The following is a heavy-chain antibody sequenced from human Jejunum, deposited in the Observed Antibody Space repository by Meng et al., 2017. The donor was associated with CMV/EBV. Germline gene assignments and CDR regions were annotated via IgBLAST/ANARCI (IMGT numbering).Heavy chain of an antibody. D-gene: IGHD3-22*01. J-gene: IGHJ4*02. CDR3: AREKNGAYDPCFDY. V-gene: IGHV3-30-3*01. Sequence: SGFHFGSFAMDWVRQATGKGLEWVTMISFDGAKTYYAESVKGRFTISRDNSNNALYLQMDSLRPEDTAVYYCAREKNGAYDPCFDYWGQGTLVTVSS. CDR2: ISFDGAKT. CDR1: GFHFGSFA.